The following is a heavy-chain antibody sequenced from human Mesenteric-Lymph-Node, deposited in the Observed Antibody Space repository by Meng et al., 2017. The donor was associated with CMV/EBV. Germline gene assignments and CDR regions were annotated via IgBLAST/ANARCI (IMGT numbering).Heavy chain of an antibody. CDR2: IIPILGIA. CDR1: GGTFSSYA. J-gene: IGHJ6*02. D-gene: IGHD2-15*01. Sequence: SVKVSCKASGGTFSSYAISWVRQAPGQGLEWMGGIIPILGIANYAQKFQGRVTITSDKSTSTAYMELSSLRSEDTAVYYCARGGTYSDDYYGMDVWGQGTTVTVSS. CDR3: ARGGTYSDDYYGMDV. V-gene: IGHV1-69*10.